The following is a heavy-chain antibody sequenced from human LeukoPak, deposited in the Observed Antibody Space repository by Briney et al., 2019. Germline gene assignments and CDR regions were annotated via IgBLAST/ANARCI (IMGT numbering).Heavy chain of an antibody. CDR1: GGSISSYY. J-gene: IGHJ2*01. V-gene: IGHV4-4*07. Sequence: PSETLSLTCTVSGGSISSYYWSWIRQPAGKGLEWIGRIYTSGSTNYNPSLKSQVTMSVDTSKNQFSLKLSSVTAADTAVYYCARDSSGYYYEQYWYFDLWGRGTLVTVSS. CDR3: ARDSSGYYYEQYWYFDL. CDR2: IYTSGST. D-gene: IGHD3-22*01.